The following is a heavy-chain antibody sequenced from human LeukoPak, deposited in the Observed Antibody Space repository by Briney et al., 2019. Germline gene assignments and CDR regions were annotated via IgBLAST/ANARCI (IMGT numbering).Heavy chain of an antibody. D-gene: IGHD6-19*01. CDR2: VNHSGST. CDR3: ARGWSSGWYGYFDY. CDR1: GGSFSGYY. V-gene: IGHV4-34*01. J-gene: IGHJ4*02. Sequence: PSETLSLTCAVYGGSFSGYYWSWIRQPPGKGLEWIGDVNHSGSTNYNPSLKSRITMSVDTSKNQFSLKLSSVTAADTAVYYCARGWSSGWYGYFDYWGQGTLVTVSS.